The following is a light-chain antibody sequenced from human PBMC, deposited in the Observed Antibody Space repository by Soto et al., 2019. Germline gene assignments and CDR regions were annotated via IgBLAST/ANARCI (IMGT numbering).Light chain of an antibody. Sequence: DIRMTQSPSTLSASIGDRVTITCRASQSITTFLAWYQQKPGKAPQILIYDASKLEPGVPSRLSGGGSGTEFTLTISSLQPDDFATYYCQQYSTYPLTFGGGIKVDIK. CDR3: QQYSTYPLT. J-gene: IGKJ4*01. CDR2: DAS. CDR1: QSITTF. V-gene: IGKV1-5*01.